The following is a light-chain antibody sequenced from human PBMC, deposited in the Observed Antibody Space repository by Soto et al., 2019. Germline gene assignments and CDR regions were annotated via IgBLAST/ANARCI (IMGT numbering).Light chain of an antibody. CDR2: GAS. CDR3: QQYDTSPRT. CDR1: QSVSSNY. J-gene: IGKJ1*01. Sequence: EVMLTQSPGTLSLSPGERATLSCRASQSVSSNYLAWYQQKSGQAPRLLIYGASNRATGIPDRFSGSGSGTDLTLTIRRLEPEDFAVDCCQQYDTSPRTFGQGTKVEFK. V-gene: IGKV3-20*01.